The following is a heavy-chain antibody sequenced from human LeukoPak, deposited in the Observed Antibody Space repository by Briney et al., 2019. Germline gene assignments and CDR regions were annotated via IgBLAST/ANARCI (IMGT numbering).Heavy chain of an antibody. CDR1: GFTFSSYG. Sequence: GGSLRLSCAASGFTFSSYGMHWVRQAPGKGLEWVAVISYDGSNKYYADSVKGRLTISRDNAKNSLYLQMNSLRAEDTAVYYCARTRASGSYYNPPMGYWGQGTLVTVS. CDR3: ARTRASGSYYNPPMGY. D-gene: IGHD3-10*01. J-gene: IGHJ4*02. CDR2: ISYDGSNK. V-gene: IGHV3-30*03.